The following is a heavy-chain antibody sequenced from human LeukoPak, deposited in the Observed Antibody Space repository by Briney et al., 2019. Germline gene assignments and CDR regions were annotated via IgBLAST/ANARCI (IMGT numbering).Heavy chain of an antibody. CDR3: ARPITIFGVVPLDY. Sequence: SVKVSCKASGGTFSSYAISWVRQAPGQGLEWMGRIIPILGIANYAQKFQGRVTITADKSTSTGYMELRSLRSDDTAVYYCARPITIFGVVPLDYWGQGTLVTVSS. CDR1: GGTFSSYA. J-gene: IGHJ4*02. D-gene: IGHD3-3*01. CDR2: IIPILGIA. V-gene: IGHV1-69*04.